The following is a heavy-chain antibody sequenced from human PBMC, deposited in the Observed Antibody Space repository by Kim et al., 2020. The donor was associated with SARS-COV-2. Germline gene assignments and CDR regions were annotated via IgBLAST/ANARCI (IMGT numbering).Heavy chain of an antibody. J-gene: IGHJ4*02. V-gene: IGHV4-34*01. CDR2: INHSGST. D-gene: IGHD5-12*01. CDR1: GGSFSGYY. Sequence: SETLSLTCAVYGGSFSGYYWSWIRQPPGKGLEWIGEINHSGSTNYNPSLKSRVTISVDTSKNQFSLKLSSVTAADTAVYYCARFGIGMATTFDYWGQGTLVTVSS. CDR3: ARFGIGMATTFDY.